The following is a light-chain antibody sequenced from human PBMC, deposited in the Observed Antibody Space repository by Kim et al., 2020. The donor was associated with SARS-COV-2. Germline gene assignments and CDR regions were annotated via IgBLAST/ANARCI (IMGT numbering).Light chain of an antibody. CDR3: ASYTSTSTNV. J-gene: IGLJ1*01. V-gene: IGLV2-14*03. Sequence: QSALTQPASVSGSRGQSITISCTGTSSDVGRFNHVSWYQHHPGKVPKLLIYDVTNRPSGVSDRFSGSKSGNTASLTISGLQSEDEADYYCASYTSTSTNVFGTGTKVTVL. CDR1: SSDVGRFNH. CDR2: DVT.